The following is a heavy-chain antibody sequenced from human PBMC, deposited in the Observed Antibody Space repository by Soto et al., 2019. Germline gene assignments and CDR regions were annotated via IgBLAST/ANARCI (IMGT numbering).Heavy chain of an antibody. D-gene: IGHD6-19*01. CDR2: IDSSGEK. CDR3: ARRHLAVAVSPWFDP. J-gene: IGHJ5*02. V-gene: IGHV2-26*01. CDR1: GLSITDSEMG. Sequence: QVTLKESGPVLVKPTETLTLSCTVSGLSITDSEMGVSWIRQPPGQPLEWLAHIDSSGEKSYRTFLKSRLAISKDTSKSQIVITMTNMDPADTATYYCARRHLAVAVSPWFDPWGQGITVTVSS.